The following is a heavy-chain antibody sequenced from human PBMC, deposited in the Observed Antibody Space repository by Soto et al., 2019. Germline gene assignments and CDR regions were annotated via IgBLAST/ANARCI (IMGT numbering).Heavy chain of an antibody. CDR2: INHSGST. CDR1: GGSFSGYY. D-gene: IGHD6-13*01. V-gene: IGHV4-34*01. Sequence: QVQLQQWGAGLLKPSETLSLTCAVYGGSFSGYYWSWIRQPPGKGLEWIGEINHSGSTNYNPSLKSRVAISVDTSKNQFSLKLSSVTAADTAVYYCARQERRQLDLDYWGQGTLVTVSS. CDR3: ARQERRQLDLDY. J-gene: IGHJ4*02.